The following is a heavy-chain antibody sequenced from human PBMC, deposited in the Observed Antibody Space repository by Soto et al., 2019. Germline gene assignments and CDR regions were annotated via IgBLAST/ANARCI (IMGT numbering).Heavy chain of an antibody. J-gene: IGHJ6*02. CDR1: GGTFSDYA. D-gene: IGHD3-3*01. CDR3: ARDAPLRNGMDV. V-gene: IGHV1-69*18. Sequence: QVLLVQSGAEVRKPGSSVKVSCKPSGGTFSDYAFSWVRQAPGQGLEWMGNIIPMYGRRNYAQKYQGRVTIRADESTTTVYVEMRGLSFEDTAVYFCARDAPLRNGMDVWGQGTTVTVSS. CDR2: IIPMYGRR.